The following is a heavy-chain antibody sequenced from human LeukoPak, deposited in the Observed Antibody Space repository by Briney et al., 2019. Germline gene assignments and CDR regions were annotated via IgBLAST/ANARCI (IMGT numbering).Heavy chain of an antibody. Sequence: GGSLRLSCAASGFTFSSYSMNWVRQAPGKGLEWVSAISGSGGSTYYADSVKGRFTISRDNSKNTLYLQMNSLRAEDTAVYYCANEKAVTGPLTDIWGQGTMVTVSS. CDR2: ISGSGGST. V-gene: IGHV3-23*01. J-gene: IGHJ3*02. D-gene: IGHD4-17*01. CDR3: ANEKAVTGPLTDI. CDR1: GFTFSSYS.